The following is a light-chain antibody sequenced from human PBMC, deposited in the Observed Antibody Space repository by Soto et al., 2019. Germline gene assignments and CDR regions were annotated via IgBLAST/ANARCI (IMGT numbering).Light chain of an antibody. CDR1: QSVRNNY. Sequence: EIVLTQSPVTLSLSPGERATLSCRASQSVRNNYLAWYQQRPGQAPRLLIYAASSRATGIPDRFSGSGSGTDFTLTISRLEPEDFAVYYCQQYGSSPITFGQGTRLEIK. J-gene: IGKJ5*01. CDR2: AAS. CDR3: QQYGSSPIT. V-gene: IGKV3-20*01.